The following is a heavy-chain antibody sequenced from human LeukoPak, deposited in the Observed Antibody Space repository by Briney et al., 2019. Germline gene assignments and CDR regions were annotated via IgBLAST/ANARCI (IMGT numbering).Heavy chain of an antibody. V-gene: IGHV1-8*01. D-gene: IGHD6-19*01. Sequence: ASVKVSCKASGYTFTSYDINWVRQATGQGLEWMGGMNPNSGYTNYAQKFQGRVTITRDTSIGTAYMEVSSLRSEDTAVYYRARGEIGYSSGWYSGYYYHMDVWGKGTTVTVSS. CDR3: ARGEIGYSSGWYSGYYYHMDV. J-gene: IGHJ6*03. CDR1: GYTFTSYD. CDR2: MNPNSGYT.